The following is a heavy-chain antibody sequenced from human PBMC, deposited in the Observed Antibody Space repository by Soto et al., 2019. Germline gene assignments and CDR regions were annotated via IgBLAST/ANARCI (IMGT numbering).Heavy chain of an antibody. D-gene: IGHD4-4*01. CDR3: ARTRTVAYYYGMDV. CDR1: GGSISSYY. J-gene: IGHJ6*02. V-gene: IGHV4-59*08. Sequence: SETLSLTCSVSGGSISSYYWSWIRQPPGKGLEWIGYIYYTGSTNYNPSLKSRVTISVDTSKKQFSLKLSSVTAADTAAYYCARTRTVAYYYGMDVWGQGTTVTVSS. CDR2: IYYTGST.